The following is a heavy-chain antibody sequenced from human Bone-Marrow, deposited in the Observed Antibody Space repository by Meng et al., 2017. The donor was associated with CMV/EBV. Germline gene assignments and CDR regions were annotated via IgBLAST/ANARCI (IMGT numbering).Heavy chain of an antibody. Sequence: ESLKISCTVSGGSISSSSYYWGWIRQPPGKGLEWIGSIYYGGSTYYNPSLKSRVTISVDTFKKQFSLKLSSVTAADTAVYYCARHPRIQGVIAAAVDWGQGTLVTVSS. V-gene: IGHV4-39*01. CDR3: ARHPRIQGVIAAAVD. CDR2: IYYGGST. D-gene: IGHD6-13*01. CDR1: GGSISSSSYY. J-gene: IGHJ4*02.